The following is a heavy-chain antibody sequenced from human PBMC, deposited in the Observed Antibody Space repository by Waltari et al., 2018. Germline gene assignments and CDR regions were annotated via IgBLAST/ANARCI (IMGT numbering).Heavy chain of an antibody. CDR2: ISGSGSST. D-gene: IGHD6-13*01. J-gene: IGHJ4*02. Sequence: EVQLLESGGGLAQPGGSLRRYCAASGFTFRTYAMNWVSQAPGKGLEWVSAISGSGSSTYYADSGKGRFTISRDNSKNTLYLQMNSLRAEDTAVYYCAKDGPGTWGYFDYWGQGTLVTVSS. V-gene: IGHV3-23*01. CDR3: AKDGPGTWGYFDY. CDR1: GFTFRTYA.